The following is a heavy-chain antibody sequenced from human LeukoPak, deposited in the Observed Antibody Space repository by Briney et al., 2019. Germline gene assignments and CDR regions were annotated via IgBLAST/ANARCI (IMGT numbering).Heavy chain of an antibody. J-gene: IGHJ4*02. CDR3: ARGPTWEQLDY. V-gene: IGHV1-2*02. CDR1: GYTFTGYY. Sequence: ASVKVPCKASGYTFTGYYMHWVRQAPGQGLEWMGWINPNSGGTRFGQKFRGRVTMTRDTSINTAYLELAGLRSDDRAVYYCARGPTWEQLDYWGQGTLVTVSS. D-gene: IGHD1-26*01. CDR2: INPNSGGT.